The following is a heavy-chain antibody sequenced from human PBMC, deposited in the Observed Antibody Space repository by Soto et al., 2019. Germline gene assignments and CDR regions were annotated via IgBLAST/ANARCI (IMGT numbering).Heavy chain of an antibody. D-gene: IGHD2-2*01. CDR2: IIPISGTA. Sequence: QVQLVQSGAEEKKPGSSVQVSCKASGGTFSSYAISWVRQAPGQGLECMGGIIPISGTANYAQKFQGRVTITADESTSTAYMELSSLRSEDTAVYYCARSQGSSTSLEIYYYYYYGMDVWGQGTTVTVSS. J-gene: IGHJ6*02. CDR3: ARSQGSSTSLEIYYYYYYGMDV. V-gene: IGHV1-69*01. CDR1: GGTFSSYA.